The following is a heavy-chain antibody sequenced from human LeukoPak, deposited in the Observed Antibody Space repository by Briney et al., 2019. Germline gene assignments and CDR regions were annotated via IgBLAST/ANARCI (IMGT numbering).Heavy chain of an antibody. D-gene: IGHD3-22*01. Sequence: GGSLRLSCAASGFIFSDYYMSWIRQAPGKGLEWVSYISRGGSFIYYADSVKVPFTISRDNAKISLYLQMNSLRAEDTAVYYCAREPYYDSSGYCLDYWGQGTLVTVSS. CDR2: ISRGGSFI. CDR3: AREPYYDSSGYCLDY. V-gene: IGHV3-11*01. CDR1: GFIFSDYY. J-gene: IGHJ4*02.